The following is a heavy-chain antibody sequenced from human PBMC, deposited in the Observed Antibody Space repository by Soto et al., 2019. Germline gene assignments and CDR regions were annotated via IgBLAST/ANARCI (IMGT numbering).Heavy chain of an antibody. J-gene: IGHJ4*02. V-gene: IGHV1-18*04. Sequence: ASVKVSCKTSGYTFTSHGISWVRWAPGRGLEWMGWISAYNGDTKYAQRVQDRVSMTTDTSTATAYIELRSLRFDDTAIYFCARNHSQQDYLEGFDFWGQGTPVTVSS. CDR1: GYTFTSHG. D-gene: IGHD6-13*01. CDR2: ISAYNGDT. CDR3: ARNHSQQDYLEGFDF.